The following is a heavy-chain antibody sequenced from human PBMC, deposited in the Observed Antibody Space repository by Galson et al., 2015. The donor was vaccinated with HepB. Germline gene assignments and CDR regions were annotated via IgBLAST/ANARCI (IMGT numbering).Heavy chain of an antibody. CDR1: GFTFANYA. V-gene: IGHV3-23*01. CDR2: VTGDGENT. Sequence: SLRLSCAASGFTFANYAMTWVRQPPGKGLEWVSTVTGDGENTFYADSVKGRFTVSRDNSRNTLYLQMNSRRAEDTALYYCAKRHTSGWFYFDYWGQGSLVTVSS. D-gene: IGHD6-19*01. CDR3: AKRHTSGWFYFDY. J-gene: IGHJ4*02.